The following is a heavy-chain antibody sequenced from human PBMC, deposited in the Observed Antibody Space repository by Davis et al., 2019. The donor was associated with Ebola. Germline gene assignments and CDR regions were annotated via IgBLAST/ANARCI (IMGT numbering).Heavy chain of an antibody. J-gene: IGHJ4*02. V-gene: IGHV3-7*01. D-gene: IGHD2-15*01. CDR2: IKQDGSEK. CDR3: ARDIPSDIVVVVAAPDY. CDR1: GFTFSSYW. Sequence: GGSLRLSCAASGFTFSSYWMSWVRQAPGKGLEWVANIKQDGSEKYYVDSVKGRFTISRDNAKNSLYLQMNSLRAEDTAVYYCARDIPSDIVVVVAAPDYWGQGTLVTVSS.